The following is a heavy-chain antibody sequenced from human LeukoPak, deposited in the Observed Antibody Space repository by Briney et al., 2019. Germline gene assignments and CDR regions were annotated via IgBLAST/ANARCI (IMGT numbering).Heavy chain of an antibody. D-gene: IGHD6-13*01. CDR2: IYYSGGT. CDR1: GGSISSSSYY. J-gene: IGHJ5*02. V-gene: IGHV4-61*01. CDR3: ARVIAAAGRNNWFDP. Sequence: SETLSLTCTVSGGSISSSSYYWSWIRQPPGKGLEWIGYIYYSGGTNYNPSLKSRVTISVDTSKNQFSLKLSSVTAADTAVYYCARVIAAAGRNNWFDPWGQGTLVTVSS.